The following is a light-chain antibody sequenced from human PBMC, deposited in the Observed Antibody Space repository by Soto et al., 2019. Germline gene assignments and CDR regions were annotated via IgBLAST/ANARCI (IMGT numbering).Light chain of an antibody. CDR3: QQYDNLPLS. CDR2: DAS. J-gene: IGKJ3*01. Sequence: DIQMTQSPSSLSASVGDRVTITCQASRDISNYLNWYQQKPGKAPKLLIYDASNVETGVPSRFSGSGSVTDFTFNISSLQPEDIATYYCQQYDNLPLSFGPGTKVDIK. CDR1: RDISNY. V-gene: IGKV1-33*01.